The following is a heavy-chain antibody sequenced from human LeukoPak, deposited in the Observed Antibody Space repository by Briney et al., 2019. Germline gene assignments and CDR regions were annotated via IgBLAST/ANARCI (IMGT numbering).Heavy chain of an antibody. D-gene: IGHD6-6*01. CDR3: ARGSSNIAARNNWFDP. V-gene: IGHV3-48*01. CDR2: ITPNSGTT. J-gene: IGHJ5*02. CDR1: GFTFNTYS. Sequence: GGSLRLSCAASGFTFNTYSMNWVRQAPGKGLEWISYITPNSGTTYYADSVKGRFTISRDNARNSLFLQMNSLRAEDTALYYCARGSSNIAARNNWFDPWGQGTLVTVSS.